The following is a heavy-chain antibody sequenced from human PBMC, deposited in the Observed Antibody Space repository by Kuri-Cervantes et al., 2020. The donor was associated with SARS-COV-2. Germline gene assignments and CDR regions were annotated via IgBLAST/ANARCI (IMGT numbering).Heavy chain of an antibody. CDR1: GGSFSGYY. Sequence: ESLKISCAGYGGSFSGYYWSWIRQPPGKGLEWIGEINHSGSTNYNPSLKSRVTISVDTSKDQFSLKLSSVTAADTAVYYCARGEGIVLVVYALAFDIWGQGTMVTVSS. CDR3: ARGEGIVLVVYALAFDI. V-gene: IGHV4-34*01. D-gene: IGHD2-8*02. CDR2: INHSGST. J-gene: IGHJ3*02.